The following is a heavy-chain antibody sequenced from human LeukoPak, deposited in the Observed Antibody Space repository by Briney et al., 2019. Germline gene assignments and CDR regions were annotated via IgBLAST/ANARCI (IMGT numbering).Heavy chain of an antibody. D-gene: IGHD3-22*01. CDR2: INTNTGNP. J-gene: IGHJ4*02. V-gene: IGHV7-4-1*02. Sequence: ASVKVSCKASGYTFTGYYMHWVRQAPGQGLEWMGWINTNTGNPTYAQGFTGRFVFSLDTSVSTAYLQISSLKAEDTAVYYCAREGHYDSSGYYYLLDYWGQGTLVTVSS. CDR1: GYTFTGYY. CDR3: AREGHYDSSGYYYLLDY.